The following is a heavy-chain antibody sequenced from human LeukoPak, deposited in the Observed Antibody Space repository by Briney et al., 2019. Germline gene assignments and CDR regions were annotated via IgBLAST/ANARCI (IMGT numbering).Heavy chain of an antibody. V-gene: IGHV3-48*04. J-gene: IGHJ4*02. CDR1: GFTFSSYS. Sequence: GGSLRLSCAASGFTFSSYSMNWVRQAPGKGLEWVSYISSSSSTIYYADSVKGRFTISRDNAKNSLYLQMNSLRAEDTAVYYCARGLGSVGHTYGYWGQGTLVTVSS. CDR3: ARGLGSVGHTYGY. D-gene: IGHD5-18*01. CDR2: ISSSSSTI.